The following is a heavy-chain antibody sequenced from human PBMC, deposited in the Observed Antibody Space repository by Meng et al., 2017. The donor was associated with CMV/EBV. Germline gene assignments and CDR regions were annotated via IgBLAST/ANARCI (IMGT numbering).Heavy chain of an antibody. J-gene: IGHJ4*02. CDR3: ARIAAAGRFDY. D-gene: IGHD6-13*01. Sequence: QSTLKESGPTLLKPTQTLTLTCTFAGFSLSTSGVGVGWIRRPPGKALEWLALIYWDDDKRYSPSLKSRLTITKDTSKNQVVLTMTNMDPVDTATYYCARIAAAGRFDYWGQGTLVTVSS. V-gene: IGHV2-5*02. CDR1: GFSLSTSGVG. CDR2: IYWDDDK.